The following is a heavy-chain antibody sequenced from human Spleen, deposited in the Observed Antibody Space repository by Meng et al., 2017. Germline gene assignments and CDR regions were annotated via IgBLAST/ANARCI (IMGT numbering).Heavy chain of an antibody. D-gene: IGHD4-11*01. V-gene: IGHV4-34*01. Sequence: QGRRQQGGGGVLKPSETLSLTCAGYGGSFSGYDWRGIRQPPGKGLEWIGEINHSGSTNYNPSLESRATISVDTSQNNLSLKLSSVTAADSAVYYCARGPTTMAHDFDYWGQGTLVTVSS. CDR3: ARGPTTMAHDFDY. CDR2: INHSGST. J-gene: IGHJ4*02. CDR1: GGSFSGYD.